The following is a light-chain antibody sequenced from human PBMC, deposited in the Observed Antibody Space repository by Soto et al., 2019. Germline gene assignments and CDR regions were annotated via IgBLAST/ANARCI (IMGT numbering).Light chain of an antibody. V-gene: IGLV2-14*01. J-gene: IGLJ1*01. CDR1: SSDVGGYNY. CDR2: EVS. CDR3: SSYTSSSTLYV. Sequence: QSALTQPASVSGSPGQSITISCTGTSSDVGGYNYVSWYQQHPGKAPKLMIYEVSNRPSGVSNRLSGSKSGNTASLTISGLQAEDEGDYYCSSYTSSSTLYVFGTGTKVTVL.